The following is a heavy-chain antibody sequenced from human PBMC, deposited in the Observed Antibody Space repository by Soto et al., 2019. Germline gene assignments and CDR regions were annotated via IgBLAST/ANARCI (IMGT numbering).Heavy chain of an antibody. J-gene: IGHJ4*02. D-gene: IGHD2-15*01. CDR3: ARAPRGYCSGGSCLEYYFDY. V-gene: IGHV4-30-4*01. CDR1: GGSISSGDYY. Sequence: QVQLQESGPGLVKPSQTLSLTCTVSGGSISSGDYYWSWIRQPPGKGLEGIGYIYYSGSTYYNPSLKSRVTISVDTSKNQFSLELSAVTAADTAVYYCARAPRGYCSGGSCLEYYFDYWGQGTLVTVSS. CDR2: IYYSGST.